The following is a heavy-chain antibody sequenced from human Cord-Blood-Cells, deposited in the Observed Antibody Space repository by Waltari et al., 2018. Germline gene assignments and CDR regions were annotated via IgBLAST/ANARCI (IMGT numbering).Heavy chain of an antibody. CDR1: GGTFSSYA. D-gene: IGHD7-27*01. Sequence: QVQLVQSGAEVKKPGSLVTVSCKAFGGTFSSYAISWERQAPGQGLEWMGGIIPIFGTANYAQKFQGRVTITADESTSTAYMELSSLRSEDTAVYYCARDNWDLTTFDYWGQGTLVTVSS. V-gene: IGHV1-69*01. CDR3: ARDNWDLTTFDY. CDR2: IIPIFGTA. J-gene: IGHJ4*02.